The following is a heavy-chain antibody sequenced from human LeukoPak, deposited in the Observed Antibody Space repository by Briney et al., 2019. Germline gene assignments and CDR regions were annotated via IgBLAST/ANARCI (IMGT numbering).Heavy chain of an antibody. D-gene: IGHD6-13*01. Sequence: GASVKVSCKVSGYTLTELSMHWVRQAPGKGLEWMGGFDPEDGETIYAQKFQGRVTMTEDTSTDTAYTELSSLRSEDTAVYYCATDLTGIAAAGSVWDFDYWGQGTLVTVSS. J-gene: IGHJ4*02. CDR1: GYTLTELS. CDR3: ATDLTGIAAAGSVWDFDY. CDR2: FDPEDGET. V-gene: IGHV1-24*01.